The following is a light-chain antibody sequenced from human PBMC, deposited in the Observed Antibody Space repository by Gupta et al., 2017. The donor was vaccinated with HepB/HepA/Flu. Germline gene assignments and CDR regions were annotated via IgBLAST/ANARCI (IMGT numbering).Light chain of an antibody. CDR3: QQSYSSSWT. CDR1: QSISSS. J-gene: IGKJ1*01. Sequence: DIQMTQSTSSLSASVGDRVTITCRASQSISSSLNWYQQKLGKAPKLMIYGASRLQGGVPSRFSGSGSGTDFTLTISSLQPGDFATYYCQQSYSSSWTFGQGTEVEIK. CDR2: GAS. V-gene: IGKV1-39*01.